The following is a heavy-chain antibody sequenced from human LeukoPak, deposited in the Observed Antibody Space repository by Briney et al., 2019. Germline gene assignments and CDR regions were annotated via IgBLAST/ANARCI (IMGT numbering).Heavy chain of an antibody. J-gene: IGHJ4*02. CDR1: GFTFSSYA. D-gene: IGHD3-22*01. CDR2: ISGSGGST. Sequence: GGSLTLSCAASGFTFSSYAMSWVRQAPGKGLEWVSAISGSGGSTYYADSVKGRFTISRDNSKNTLYLQMNSLRAEDTAVYYCAKGPTYYYDSSGYYLDYWGQGTLVTVSS. CDR3: AKGPTYYYDSSGYYLDY. V-gene: IGHV3-23*01.